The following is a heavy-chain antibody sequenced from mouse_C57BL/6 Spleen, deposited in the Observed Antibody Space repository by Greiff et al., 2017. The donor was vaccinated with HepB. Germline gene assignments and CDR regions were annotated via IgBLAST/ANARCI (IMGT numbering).Heavy chain of an antibody. CDR1: GFTFSSYA. V-gene: IGHV5-4*01. J-gene: IGHJ2*01. Sequence: EVMLVESGGGLVKPGGSLKLSCAASGFTFSSYAMSWVRQTPEKRLEWVATISDGGSYTYYPDNVKGRFTISRDNAKNNLYLQMSHLKSEDTAMYYCARDQSSLHYYGSSPYYFDYWGQGTTLTVSS. D-gene: IGHD1-1*01. CDR2: ISDGGSYT. CDR3: ARDQSSLHYYGSSPYYFDY.